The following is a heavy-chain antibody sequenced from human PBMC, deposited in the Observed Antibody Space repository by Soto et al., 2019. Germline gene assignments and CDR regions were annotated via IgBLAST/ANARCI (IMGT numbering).Heavy chain of an antibody. V-gene: IGHV3-23*01. CDR1: GFTFSSYA. Sequence: GGSLRLSCAASGFTFSSYAMNWVRQAPGKGLEWVSAISGSGGTTNYVDSVKGRFTISRDDAKNTLYLQMNSLRAEDTAMYYCAKDPSTGGADYWGQGTQVTVSS. CDR3: AKDPSTGGADY. CDR2: ISGSGGTT. D-gene: IGHD2-15*01. J-gene: IGHJ4*02.